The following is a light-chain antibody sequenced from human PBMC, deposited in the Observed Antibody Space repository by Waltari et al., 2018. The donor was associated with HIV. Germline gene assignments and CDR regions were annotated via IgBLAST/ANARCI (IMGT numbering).Light chain of an antibody. Sequence: SYELTQPPSMSVSPGQTARLTCFGDALPNRYAYWYQQRPGQAPVLVIYKDRERPSGIPERFSGSNSGTTFTLIISGVQPEDEADYYCQSADRSGSHVVFGGGTKVTV. CDR3: QSADRSGSHVV. V-gene: IGLV3-25*03. J-gene: IGLJ2*01. CDR2: KDR. CDR1: ALPNRY.